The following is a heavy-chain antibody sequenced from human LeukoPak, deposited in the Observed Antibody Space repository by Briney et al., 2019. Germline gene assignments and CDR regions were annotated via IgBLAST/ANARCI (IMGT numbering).Heavy chain of an antibody. CDR1: GGSFSGYY. V-gene: IGHV4-34*01. J-gene: IGHJ5*01. Sequence: SETLSVTCAVYGGSFSGYYWSWIRQPPGKGLEWIGEINHSGSTNYNPSLKSRVTISVDTSKNQFSLKLSSVTAADTAVYYCARQANGSGSYYNDSWGQGTLDTVSS. CDR3: ARQANGSGSYYNDS. D-gene: IGHD3-10*01. CDR2: INHSGST.